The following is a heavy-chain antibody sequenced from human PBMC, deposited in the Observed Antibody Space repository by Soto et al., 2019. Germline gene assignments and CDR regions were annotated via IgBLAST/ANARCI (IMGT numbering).Heavy chain of an antibody. V-gene: IGHV3-23*01. CDR2: ISANGQGI. CDR1: GFTFTYYA. D-gene: IGHD2-2*01. Sequence: EVQLLESGGGLVQPGGSLRLSCTASGFTFTYYAFSWVRQAPGKGLEWVSAISANGQGIYYADSVRGRFTISRDNSKNTVFLHMDSLRAVDTAVYYCAKDRDYPRDQFHYWGQGTLVTVSS. J-gene: IGHJ4*02. CDR3: AKDRDYPRDQFHY.